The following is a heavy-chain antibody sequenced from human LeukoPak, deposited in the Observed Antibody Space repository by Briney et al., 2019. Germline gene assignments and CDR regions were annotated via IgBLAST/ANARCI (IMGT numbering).Heavy chain of an antibody. J-gene: IGHJ4*02. D-gene: IGHD6-13*01. CDR2: MNPNSGNT. CDR1: GYTFTSYD. Sequence: ASVKVSCKGSGYTFTSYDINGVGQAAGKGGEWMGCMNPNSGNTGYAHSFQGRVTMTRNTSISTAYMELSSLRSEDTAVYYCARAIPCIAAVGYWGQGTLVTVSS. V-gene: IGHV1-8*01. CDR3: ARAIPCIAAVGY.